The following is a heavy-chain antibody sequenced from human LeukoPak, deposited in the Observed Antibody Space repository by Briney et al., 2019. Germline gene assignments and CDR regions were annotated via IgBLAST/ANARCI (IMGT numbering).Heavy chain of an antibody. V-gene: IGHV1-18*04. CDR2: ISAYNSNT. J-gene: IGHJ4*02. Sequence: ASVKVSCKASGYTFTSYYIHWLRQAPGQGLEWMGWISAYNSNTNYAQKLQGRVTMATDTSTSTAYMELRSLRSDDTDVYYCARGRAGEQQLVDYWGQGTLVTVSS. CDR1: GYTFTSYY. CDR3: ARGRAGEQQLVDY. D-gene: IGHD6-13*01.